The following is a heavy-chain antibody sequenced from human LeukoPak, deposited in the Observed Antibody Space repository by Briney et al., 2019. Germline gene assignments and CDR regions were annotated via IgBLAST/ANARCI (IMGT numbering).Heavy chain of an antibody. CDR1: GFTFSDYY. J-gene: IGHJ4*02. CDR3: AGLSGSYGDYLPDY. CDR2: ISSSSSYT. Sequence: GGSLRLSCAASGFTFSDYYMSWLRQAPGRGLEWVSYISSSSSYTNYADSVKGRFTISRDNAKNSLYLQMNSLRAEDTAVYYCAGLSGSYGDYLPDYWGQGTLVTVSS. D-gene: IGHD4-17*01. V-gene: IGHV3-11*06.